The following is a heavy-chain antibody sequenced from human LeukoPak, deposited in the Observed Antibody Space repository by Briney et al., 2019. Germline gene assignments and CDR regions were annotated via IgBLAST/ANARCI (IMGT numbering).Heavy chain of an antibody. Sequence: GASVKVSCKASGGTFSSYAISWVRQAPGQGLEWMGGIIPIFGTANYAQKFQGRVTITADESTSTAYMELSSLRSEDTAVYYCARVYDYYDSSGFDPWGQGTLVTVSS. J-gene: IGHJ5*02. CDR3: ARVYDYYDSSGFDP. CDR2: IIPIFGTA. V-gene: IGHV1-69*13. D-gene: IGHD3-22*01. CDR1: GGTFSSYA.